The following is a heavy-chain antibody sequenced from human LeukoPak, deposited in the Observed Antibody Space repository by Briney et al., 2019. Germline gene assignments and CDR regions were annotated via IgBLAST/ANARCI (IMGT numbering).Heavy chain of an antibody. CDR3: ARMGYSYGYPYYYGMDV. V-gene: IGHV3-33*01. CDR1: GFTFSSYG. D-gene: IGHD5-18*01. J-gene: IGHJ6*02. Sequence: PGRSLRLPCAASGFTFSSYGMHWVRQAPGKGLEWVAVIWYDGSNKYYADSVKGRFTISRDNSKNTLYLQMNSLRAEDTAVYYCARMGYSYGYPYYYGMDVWGQGTTVTVSS. CDR2: IWYDGSNK.